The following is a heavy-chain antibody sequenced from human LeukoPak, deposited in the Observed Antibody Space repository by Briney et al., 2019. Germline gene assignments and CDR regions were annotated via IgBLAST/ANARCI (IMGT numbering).Heavy chain of an antibody. D-gene: IGHD6-6*01. CDR3: ARGTAARRSSIRGLDY. CDR1: GGSFSGYY. J-gene: IGHJ4*02. V-gene: IGHV4-34*01. Sequence: SETLSLTCAVYGGSFSGYYWSWIRQPPGKGLEWIGEINHSGSTNYNPSLKSRVTISVDTSKNQFSLKLSSVTAADTAVYYCARGTAARRSSIRGLDYWGQGTLVTVSS. CDR2: INHSGST.